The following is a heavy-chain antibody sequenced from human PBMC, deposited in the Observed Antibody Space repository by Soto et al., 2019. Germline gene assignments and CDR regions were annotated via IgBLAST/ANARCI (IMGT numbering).Heavy chain of an antibody. CDR3: ARDRHVLRFLEWLSYGMDV. CDR2: IYSGGST. J-gene: IGHJ6*02. CDR1: GFTVSSNY. Sequence: GGSLRLSCAASGFTVSSNYMSWVRQAPGKGLEWVSVIYSGGSTYYADSVKGRFTISRDNSKNTLYLQMNSLRAEDTAVYYCARDRHVLRFLEWLSYGMDVWGQGTTVTVSS. D-gene: IGHD3-3*01. V-gene: IGHV3-53*01.